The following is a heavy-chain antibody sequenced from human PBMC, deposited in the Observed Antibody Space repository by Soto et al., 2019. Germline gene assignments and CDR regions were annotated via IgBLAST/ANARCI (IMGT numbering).Heavy chain of an antibody. CDR3: VGDYSDTQNYLDY. CDR2: FHHSGRT. J-gene: IGHJ4*02. V-gene: IGHV4-38-2*01. Sequence: KSXETLSLACAVSGYSISRGYYWCWIRQPPGKGLEWIGSFHHSGRTYYNPSLKSRVSISVDTSKNQLSLKLSSVTTADTAVYYCVGDYSDTQNYLDYWGQGTLVTVS. D-gene: IGHD4-4*01. CDR1: GYSISRGYY.